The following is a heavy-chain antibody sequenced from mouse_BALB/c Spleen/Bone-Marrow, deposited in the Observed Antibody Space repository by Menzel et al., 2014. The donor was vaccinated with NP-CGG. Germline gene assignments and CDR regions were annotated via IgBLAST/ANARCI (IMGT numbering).Heavy chain of an antibody. J-gene: IGHJ4*01. CDR1: GFNIKDTY. CDR3: ARSRDYGSSYYAMDY. CDR2: IDPANGNT. Sequence: EVQRVESGAELVKPGASAKLSCTASGFNIKDTYMHWVKQRPEQGLEWIGRIDPANGNTKYDPKFQGKATITADTSSNTAYLQLSSLTSEDTAVYYCARSRDYGSSYYAMDYWGQGTSVTVSS. D-gene: IGHD1-1*01. V-gene: IGHV14-3*02.